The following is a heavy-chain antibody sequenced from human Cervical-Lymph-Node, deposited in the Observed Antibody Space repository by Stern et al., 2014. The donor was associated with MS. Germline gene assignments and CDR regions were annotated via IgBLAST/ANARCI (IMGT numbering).Heavy chain of an antibody. J-gene: IGHJ6*02. CDR2: IYSGGGT. Sequence: EVQLVESGGGLIQPGGSLRLSCAASGFTVSTNHVTWVRQAPGTGLECVSVIYSGGGTYYADSVKGRFTISRDNSKNTVYLQMNSLRAEDTAVYYCSSDVGNYYYDKDVWGQGTTVTVSS. CDR3: SSDVGNYYYDKDV. CDR1: GFTVSTNH. V-gene: IGHV3-53*01.